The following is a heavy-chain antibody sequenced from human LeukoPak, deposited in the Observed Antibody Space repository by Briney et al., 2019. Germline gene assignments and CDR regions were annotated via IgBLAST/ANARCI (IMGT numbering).Heavy chain of an antibody. CDR3: ARIGAAGEYGMDG. CDR1: GLPLSSYE. V-gene: IGHV3-48*03. D-gene: IGHD6-13*01. J-gene: IGHJ6*04. CDR2: ISSSGSTI. Sequence: GGSLRLTCPASGLPLSSYELNWVRQAPGKGLEWVSYISSSGSTIYYADSVKGRFTISRDNAKNSLYLQMNSLRAEDTAVDYCARIGAAGEYGMDGWGKGTTVTVSS.